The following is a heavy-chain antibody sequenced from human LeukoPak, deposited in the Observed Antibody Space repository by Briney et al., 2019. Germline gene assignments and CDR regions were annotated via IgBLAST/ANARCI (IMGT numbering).Heavy chain of an antibody. J-gene: IGHJ4*02. CDR2: IYYSGST. CDR1: GGSITNFY. V-gene: IGHV4-59*01. D-gene: IGHD3-16*01. Sequence: SETLSLTCTVSGGSITNFYWSWIRQPPGKGLEWIGYIYYSGSTNYNPSLKSRVTMSVDTSKNQFSLKLNSVTAADTAVYYCARFGSLREPILDYWGQGTLVTVSS. CDR3: ARFGSLREPILDY.